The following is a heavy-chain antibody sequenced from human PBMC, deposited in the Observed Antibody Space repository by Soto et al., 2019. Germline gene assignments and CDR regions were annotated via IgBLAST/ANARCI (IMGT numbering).Heavy chain of an antibody. CDR3: HGYGY. D-gene: IGHD5-12*01. Sequence: EVQLVESGGGXIQPGGSLRLXXXVSGFTVSSSNYMSWVRQAPGKGLEWVSVIYTGGTTYYADSVKGRFTISRDNSKNTLYLQMNSLRAEDTAVYYCHGYGYWGQGTLVTVSS. J-gene: IGHJ4*02. CDR2: IYTGGTT. CDR1: GFTVSSSNY. V-gene: IGHV3-53*01.